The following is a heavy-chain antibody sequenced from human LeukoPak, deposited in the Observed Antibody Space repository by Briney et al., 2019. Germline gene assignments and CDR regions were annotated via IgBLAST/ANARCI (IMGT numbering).Heavy chain of an antibody. CDR2: IRYDGSNK. CDR1: GFTFSSYG. V-gene: IGHV3-30*02. D-gene: IGHD3-3*01. J-gene: IGHJ4*02. Sequence: PGGSLRLSCAASGFTFSSYGMHWVRQAPGKGLEWVAFIRYDGSNKYYADSVKGRFTISRDNSKNTLYLQMNSLRAEDTAVYYCAKVMVVFGYGFDYWGQGTLVTVSS. CDR3: AKVMVVFGYGFDY.